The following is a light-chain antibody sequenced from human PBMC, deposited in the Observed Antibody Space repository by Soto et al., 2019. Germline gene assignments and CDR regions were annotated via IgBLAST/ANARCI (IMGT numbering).Light chain of an antibody. CDR3: SSYTSSSTLYV. CDR2: DVS. V-gene: IGLV2-14*01. CDR1: SSDVGGYNY. J-gene: IGLJ1*01. Sequence: QSALTQPASVSGSPGQSITISCTGTSSDVGGYNYVSWYQQHPGKAPNLMIYDVSKRPSGVSNRFSGSKSGNTASLTISGLQAEDEADYYCSSYTSSSTLYVFGTGTKLTVL.